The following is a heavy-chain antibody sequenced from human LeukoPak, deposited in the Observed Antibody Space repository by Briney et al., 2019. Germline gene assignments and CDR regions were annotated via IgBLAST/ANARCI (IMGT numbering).Heavy chain of an antibody. V-gene: IGHV3-66*01. Sequence: GGSLRLSCAASGFSVSGNYMNWVRQAPGKGLEWVSITYSGGSTYYVDSVKGRFSISRDNSKNTLYLQMNSLRAEDTAVYYCANSRGVTTNFDYWGQGTLVTVSS. CDR1: GFSVSGNY. D-gene: IGHD4-17*01. CDR2: TYSGGST. CDR3: ANSRGVTTNFDY. J-gene: IGHJ4*02.